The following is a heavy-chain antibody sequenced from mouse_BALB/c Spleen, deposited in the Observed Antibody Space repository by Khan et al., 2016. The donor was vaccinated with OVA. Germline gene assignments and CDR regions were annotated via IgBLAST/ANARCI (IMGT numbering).Heavy chain of an antibody. CDR3: WILL. V-gene: IGHV6-6*02. CDR1: GFTFSNYW. J-gene: IGHJ2*01. Sequence: EVQLEVSGGGLVQPGGSMKLSCVASGFTFSNYWMNWVRQSPEKGLEWVAEIRLKSDDYVTNYSESVKGRFTISRDDSKSIVYLQMNNLRAEDTGIYYCWILLWGQGTTLTVSS. CDR2: IRLKSDDYVT.